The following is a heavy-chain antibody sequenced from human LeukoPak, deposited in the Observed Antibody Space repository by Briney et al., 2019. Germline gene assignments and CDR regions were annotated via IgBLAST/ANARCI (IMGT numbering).Heavy chain of an antibody. V-gene: IGHV3-48*03. Sequence: PGVSLRLVCTASEITFSPYEMNWFSQSQGKGLYLVSYIRGSGTPIYYADSVKGRFTISRDNAKNSLYLQMNSLRAEDTAVYYCARGDSTGWYYFDYWGQGTLVTVSS. J-gene: IGHJ4*02. CDR1: EITFSPYE. CDR3: ARGDSTGWYYFDY. D-gene: IGHD6-19*01. CDR2: IRGSGTPI.